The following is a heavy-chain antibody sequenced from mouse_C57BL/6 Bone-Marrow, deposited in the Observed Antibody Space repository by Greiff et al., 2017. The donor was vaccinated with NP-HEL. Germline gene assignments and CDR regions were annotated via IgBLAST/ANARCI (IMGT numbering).Heavy chain of an antibody. J-gene: IGHJ3*01. Sequence: EVKLQEFGTVLARPGASVKMSCKTSGYTFTSYWMHWVKQRPGQGLEWIGAIYPGNSDTSYNQKFKGKAKLTAVTSASTAYMELSSLTNEDSAVYYCTRRTTTVVAPFAYWGQGTLVTVSA. D-gene: IGHD1-1*01. V-gene: IGHV1-5*01. CDR3: TRRTTTVVAPFAY. CDR1: GYTFTSYW. CDR2: IYPGNSDT.